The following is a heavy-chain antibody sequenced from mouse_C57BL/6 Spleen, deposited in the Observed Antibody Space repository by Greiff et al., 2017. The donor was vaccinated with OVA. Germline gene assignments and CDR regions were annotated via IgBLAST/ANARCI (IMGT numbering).Heavy chain of an antibody. V-gene: IGHV5-17*01. CDR2: ISSGSSTI. D-gene: IGHD2-12*01. J-gene: IGHJ4*01. CDR3: ARDYNAMDY. CDR1: GFTFSDYG. Sequence: EVQGVESRGGLVKPGGSLKLSCAASGFTFSDYGMHWVRQAPEKGLEWVAYISSGSSTIYYADTVKGRFTISRDNAKNTLFLQMTSLRSEDTAMYYCARDYNAMDYWGQGTSVTVSS.